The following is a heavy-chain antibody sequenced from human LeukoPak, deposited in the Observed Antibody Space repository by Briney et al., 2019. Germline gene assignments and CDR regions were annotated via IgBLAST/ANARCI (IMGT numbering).Heavy chain of an antibody. J-gene: IGHJ5*02. V-gene: IGHV1-46*01. CDR1: GYTFSGHY. CDR3: ARDDFDTAMVYNYFDP. Sequence: GASVKISCKASGYTFSGHYIHWVRQAPGPGLEWMGVMHPTGGSTNYAQRFQGRVTMTRDTSTSTVYMDLRSLTSEDTAVYYCARDDFDTAMVYNYFDPWGQGTLVTVSS. CDR2: MHPTGGST. D-gene: IGHD5-18*01.